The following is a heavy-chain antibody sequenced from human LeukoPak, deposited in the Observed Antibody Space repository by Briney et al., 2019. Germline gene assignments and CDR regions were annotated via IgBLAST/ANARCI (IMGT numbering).Heavy chain of an antibody. CDR3: ARTLGRWELLI. CDR1: GYSISSGYY. J-gene: IGHJ4*02. Sequence: SETLSLTCTVSGYSISSGYYWGWIRQPPGKGLEWIGSIYHSGSTYYNPSLKSRVTISVDTSKNQFSLKLSSVTAADTAVYYCARTLGRWELLIWGQGTLVTVSS. CDR2: IYHSGST. D-gene: IGHD1-26*01. V-gene: IGHV4-38-2*02.